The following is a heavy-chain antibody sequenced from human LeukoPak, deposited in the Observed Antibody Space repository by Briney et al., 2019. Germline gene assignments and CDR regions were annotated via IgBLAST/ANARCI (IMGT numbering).Heavy chain of an antibody. CDR2: IKQDGSDE. CDR3: ARVLAGRCNGSPCYPVFDF. D-gene: IGHD2-15*01. Sequence: GGSLRLSCVGSQFTFNTHWMSLVRQAPGKGLELVANIKQDGSDEYYVDSVKGRFTISRENAKNSLFLQMNSLRVDDTAVYYCARVLAGRCNGSPCYPVFDFWGQGTLVTVSS. J-gene: IGHJ4*02. CDR1: QFTFNTHW. V-gene: IGHV3-7*01.